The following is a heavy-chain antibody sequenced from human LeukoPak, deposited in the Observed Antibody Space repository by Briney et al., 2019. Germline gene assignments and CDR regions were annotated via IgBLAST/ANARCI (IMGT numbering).Heavy chain of an antibody. Sequence: KPPETVSLTCTVSGGSIRSYYWSWIRQPPGKGLEWIGYIYYSGSTNYNPSLKSRVTISVDTSKNQFSLKVSSVTAADTAVYYCARALTPGYCSGGTCSYFDYWGQGTLVTVSS. CDR2: IYYSGST. V-gene: IGHV4-59*01. CDR3: ARALTPGYCSGGTCSYFDY. J-gene: IGHJ4*02. D-gene: IGHD2-15*01. CDR1: GGSIRSYY.